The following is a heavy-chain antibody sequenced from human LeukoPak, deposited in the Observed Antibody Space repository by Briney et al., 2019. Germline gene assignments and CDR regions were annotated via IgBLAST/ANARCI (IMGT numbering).Heavy chain of an antibody. CDR1: GYTFTGYY. CDR2: INPNSGGT. D-gene: IGHD4-23*01. J-gene: IGHJ4*02. V-gene: IGHV1-2*02. CDR3: ARDTRVGGYGGNSFDY. Sequence: GASVKVSCKASGYTFTGYYIHWVRQAPGQGLEWMGWINPNSGGTNYAQQFQGRVTMTRDTSISTAYMELSSLRSDDTAVYYCARDTRVGGYGGNSFDYWGQGTLVTVSS.